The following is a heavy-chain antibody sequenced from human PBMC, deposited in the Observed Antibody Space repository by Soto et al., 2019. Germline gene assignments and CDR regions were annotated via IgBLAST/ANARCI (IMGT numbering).Heavy chain of an antibody. Sequence: QVQLVQSGAEVKKPGSSVKVSCKASGGTFSSYAISWVRQAPGQGLEWMGGIIPIFGTANYAQKFQGRVTITADESTSTAYMELSSLRSEDTAVYYCARDRYCRGGSCYSDYFDYWGQGTLVTVSS. CDR3: ARDRYCRGGSCYSDYFDY. CDR1: GGTFSSYA. J-gene: IGHJ4*02. V-gene: IGHV1-69*01. CDR2: IIPIFGTA. D-gene: IGHD2-15*01.